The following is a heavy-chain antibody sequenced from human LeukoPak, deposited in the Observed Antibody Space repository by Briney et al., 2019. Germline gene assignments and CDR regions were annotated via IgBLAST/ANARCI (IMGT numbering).Heavy chain of an antibody. CDR3: ARTALGDSSGYYIGGFDC. J-gene: IGHJ4*02. Sequence: SETLSLTCAVTGASISNSNWWTWVRQPPGKGLEWIGYIYHSGSTYYNPSLKSRVTISVDRSKNQFSLKLSSVTAADTAVYYCARTALGDSSGYYIGGFDCWGQGTLVTVSS. V-gene: IGHV4-4*02. CDR2: IYHSGST. CDR1: GASISNSNW. D-gene: IGHD3-22*01.